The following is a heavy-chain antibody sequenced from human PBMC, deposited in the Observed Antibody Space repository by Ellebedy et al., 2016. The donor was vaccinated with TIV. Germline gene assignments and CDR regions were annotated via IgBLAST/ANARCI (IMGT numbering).Heavy chain of an antibody. D-gene: IGHD2-15*01. J-gene: IGHJ4*02. CDR3: ARDRGGGSCTD. CDR1: GFTFSSHW. Sequence: GGSLRLSXAASGFTFSSHWMTWVRQAPGKGLEWVANIKQDGTEEYYVDSVKGRFTISRDNAKNSLYLQMNSLRDEDTAVYYCARDRGGGSCTDWGQGTLVTVSS. V-gene: IGHV3-7*01. CDR2: IKQDGTEE.